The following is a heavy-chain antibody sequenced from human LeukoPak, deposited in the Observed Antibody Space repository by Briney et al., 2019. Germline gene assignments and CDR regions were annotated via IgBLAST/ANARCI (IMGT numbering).Heavy chain of an antibody. CDR2: ISGRSSYI. D-gene: IGHD2-2*02. V-gene: IGHV3-21*01. CDR1: GFTFSTFS. J-gene: IGHJ5*02. CDR3: ARDALPDAIAGNWFDT. Sequence: KAGGSLRLSCAASGFTFSTFSMNWVRQAPGKGLEWVSSISGRSSYIFYADSVEGRFTISRDNTRNSLYLQMNSLRAEDTAVYYCARDALPDAIAGNWFDTWGQGALVTVSS.